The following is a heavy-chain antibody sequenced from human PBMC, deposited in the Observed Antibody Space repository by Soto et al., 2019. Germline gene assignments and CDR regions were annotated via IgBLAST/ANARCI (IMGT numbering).Heavy chain of an antibody. CDR2: IFHGGSP. CDR3: ARGAEELADALDI. Sequence: QLQLQESGSGLVKPSQTLSLTCAVSGGSLSSGTYSWSWIRQPPGKGLEWIGYIFHGGSPYYNPSLQSRISISVDRAKNQFSLELRSVPAAATAVYYCARGAEELADALDIWGQGTMVTVSS. V-gene: IGHV4-30-2*01. D-gene: IGHD1-26*01. CDR1: GGSLSSGTYS. J-gene: IGHJ3*02.